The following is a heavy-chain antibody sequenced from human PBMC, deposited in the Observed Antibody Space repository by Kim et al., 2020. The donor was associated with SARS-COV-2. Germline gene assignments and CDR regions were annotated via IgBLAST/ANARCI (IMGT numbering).Heavy chain of an antibody. Sequence: GGSLRLSCAASGFTFSNAWMSWVRQAPGKGLEWVGRIKSKTDGGTTDYAAPVKGRFTISRDDSKNTLYLQMNSLKTEDTAVYYCTTDPGDSSGYSPGYFDYWGQGTLVTVSS. D-gene: IGHD3-22*01. CDR1: GFTFSNAW. V-gene: IGHV3-15*01. J-gene: IGHJ4*02. CDR3: TTDPGDSSGYSPGYFDY. CDR2: IKSKTDGGTT.